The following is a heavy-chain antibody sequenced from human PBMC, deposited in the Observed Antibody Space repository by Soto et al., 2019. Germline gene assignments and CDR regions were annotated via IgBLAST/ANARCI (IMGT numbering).Heavy chain of an antibody. CDR3: ARSLDMATINHY. CDR2: ISSSGSTI. V-gene: IGHV3-11*01. D-gene: IGHD5-12*01. CDR1: GFTFSDYY. J-gene: IGHJ4*02. Sequence: GGSLRLSCAASGFTFSDYYMSWVRQAPGKGLEWVSYISSSGSTIYYADSVKGRFTISRDNAKNSLYLQMNSLRAEDTAVYYCARSLDMATINHYWGQGTLVTVSS.